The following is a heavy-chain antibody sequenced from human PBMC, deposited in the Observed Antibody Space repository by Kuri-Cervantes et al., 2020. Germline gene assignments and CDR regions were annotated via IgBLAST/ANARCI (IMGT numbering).Heavy chain of an antibody. CDR2: ISSSGSTI. V-gene: IGHV3-11*01. CDR1: GFTFSDYY. D-gene: IGHD2-2*01. J-gene: IGHJ6*03. CDR3: ARSTTPYCSSTSCRNYYYYYYMDV. Sequence: GGSLRLSCAASGFTFSDYYMSWIRQAPGKGLEWVSYISSSGSTIYCADSVKGRFTISRDNAKNSLYLQMNSLRAEDTAVYYCARSTTPYCSSTSCRNYYYYYYMDVWGKGTTVTVSS.